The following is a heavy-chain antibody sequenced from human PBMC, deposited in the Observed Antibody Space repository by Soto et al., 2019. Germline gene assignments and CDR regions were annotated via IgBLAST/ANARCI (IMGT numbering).Heavy chain of an antibody. CDR2: INPSGTST. Sequence: ASVKVSFKASGYTFISYYMHWVRQAPGQGLEWMAVINPSGTSTRYAQRFQGRLTMARDTSTSTVYMELSSLTFEDTAVYYCASDAGRDSSTLYYFDYWGHGTLVTVSS. V-gene: IGHV1-46*03. J-gene: IGHJ4*01. CDR3: ASDAGRDSSTLYYFDY. CDR1: GYTFISYY. D-gene: IGHD6-13*01.